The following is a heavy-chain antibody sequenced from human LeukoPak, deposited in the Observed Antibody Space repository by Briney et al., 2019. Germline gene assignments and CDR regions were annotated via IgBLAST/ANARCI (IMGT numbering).Heavy chain of an antibody. Sequence: SETLSLTCTVSGGSISSYYWSWIRQPPGKGREWIGEINHSGSTNYNPSLRSRVTISLDTSRNQFSLKLNSVTAGDTAVYYCAKSNGYGLVDIWGQGTMVTVSS. D-gene: IGHD3-10*01. J-gene: IGHJ3*02. CDR2: INHSGST. CDR3: AKSNGYGLVDI. CDR1: GGSISSYY. V-gene: IGHV4-34*01.